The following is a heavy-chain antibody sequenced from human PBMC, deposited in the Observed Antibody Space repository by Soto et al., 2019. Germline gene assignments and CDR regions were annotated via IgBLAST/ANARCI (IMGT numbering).Heavy chain of an antibody. V-gene: IGHV4-34*01. CDR1: GGSFSGYY. CDR3: ARVVAGTLFQLDPPGAFDI. Sequence: SETLSLTCAVYGGSFSGYYWSWIRQPPGKGLEWIGEINHSGSTNYNPSLKGRVTISVDTSKNQFSLKLSSVTAADTAVYYCARVVAGTLFQLDPPGAFDIWGQGTMVTVSS. J-gene: IGHJ3*02. CDR2: INHSGST. D-gene: IGHD6-19*01.